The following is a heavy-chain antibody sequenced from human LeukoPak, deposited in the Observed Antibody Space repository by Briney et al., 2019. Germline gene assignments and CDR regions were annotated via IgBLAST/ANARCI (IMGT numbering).Heavy chain of an antibody. CDR3: ARGPYCSSTSCYPLGYYYGMDV. CDR1: GGSISSGGYS. CDR2: IYHSGST. J-gene: IGHJ6*02. Sequence: SETLSLTCAVSGGSISSGGYSWSWIRQPPGKGLEWIGYIYHSGSTYYNPSLKSRVTISVDRSKNQFSLKLSSVTAADTAVYYCARGPYCSSTSCYPLGYYYGMDVWGQGTTVTVSS. D-gene: IGHD2-2*01. V-gene: IGHV4-30-2*01.